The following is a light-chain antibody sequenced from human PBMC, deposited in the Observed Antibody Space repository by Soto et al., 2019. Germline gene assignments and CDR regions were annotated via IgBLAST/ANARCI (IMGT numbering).Light chain of an antibody. CDR2: WAS. J-gene: IGKJ4*01. Sequence: DIVMTQSPDSLAVSLGERATINCKSSQSVLYSSNNKNYLASYQQKPGQPPKLLIYWASTRESGVPDRFSGSGSGTGFTLTISSLQAEDVAVYYCQQYFSSPLTFGGGTKVEIK. CDR3: QQYFSSPLT. V-gene: IGKV4-1*01. CDR1: QSVLYSSNNKNY.